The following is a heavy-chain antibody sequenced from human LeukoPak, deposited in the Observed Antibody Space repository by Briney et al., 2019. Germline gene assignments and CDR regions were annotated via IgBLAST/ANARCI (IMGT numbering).Heavy chain of an antibody. Sequence: GGSLRLSCAASGFTFRSYSMNWVRQAPGQGLEWISYISSARSTIYYADSVKGRFTISRDNANNSLFLQMNNLRVEDTAMYYCVREDSSGYAWGQGTLVTVSS. V-gene: IGHV3-48*01. CDR2: ISSARSTI. CDR3: VREDSSGYA. D-gene: IGHD3-9*01. CDR1: GFTFRSYS. J-gene: IGHJ5*02.